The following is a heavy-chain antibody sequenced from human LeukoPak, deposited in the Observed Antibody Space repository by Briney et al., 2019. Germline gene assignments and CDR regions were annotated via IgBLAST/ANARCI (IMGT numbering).Heavy chain of an antibody. J-gene: IGHJ4*02. CDR3: ARRIVVVRHYDY. CDR2: INHSGST. D-gene: IGHD3-22*01. CDR1: GGSFSGYY. V-gene: IGHV4-34*01. Sequence: SETLSLTCAVYGGSFSGYYWSWIRQPPGKGLEWIGEINHSGSTNYNPSLESRVTISVDTSKNQFSLKLSSVTAADTAVYYCARRIVVVRHYDYWGQGTLVTVSS.